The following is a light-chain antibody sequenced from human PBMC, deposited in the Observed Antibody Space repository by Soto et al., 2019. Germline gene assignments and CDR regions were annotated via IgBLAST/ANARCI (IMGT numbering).Light chain of an antibody. CDR2: GAS. J-gene: IGKJ5*01. Sequence: IVVPQGPRTLSMPPGERATLSCRASQSVSSSLAWYQQKPGHAPLLLIHGASSRATGIPARFSGSGSGTEFTLTISSLQPEDFTTYDCQQGNRYSCTIALVTRVEI. CDR3: QQGNRYSCT. V-gene: IGKV3D-15*01. CDR1: QSVSSS.